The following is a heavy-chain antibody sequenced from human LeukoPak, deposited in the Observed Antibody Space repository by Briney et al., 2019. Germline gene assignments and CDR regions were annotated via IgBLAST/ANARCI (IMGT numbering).Heavy chain of an antibody. CDR2: IYSGGST. CDR1: GFTVSTNY. V-gene: IGHV3-53*01. CDR3: ARSPRIYDSSGYYLVEYFDP. D-gene: IGHD3-22*01. J-gene: IGHJ2*01. Sequence: HSGGSLRLSCAASGFTVSTNYMSWVRQAPGKGLEWVSIIYSGGSTSYADSVKGRFTFSRDISKNTLFLQMSSLRAEDTAVYYCARSPRIYDSSGYYLVEYFDPWGRGTLVTVSS.